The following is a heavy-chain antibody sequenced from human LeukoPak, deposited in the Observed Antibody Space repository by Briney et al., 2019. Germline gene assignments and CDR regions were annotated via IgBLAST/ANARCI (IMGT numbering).Heavy chain of an antibody. CDR3: ARAALYYYMDV. V-gene: IGHV3-11*04. CDR2: ISSSSSTI. J-gene: IGHJ6*03. D-gene: IGHD6-25*01. Sequence: GGSLRLSCAASGFTFSDYYMSWIRQAPGKGLEGVSYISSSSSTIYYADSVKGRFTISRDNAKNSLYLQMNSLRAEDTAVYYCARAALYYYMDVWGKGTTVTVSS. CDR1: GFTFSDYY.